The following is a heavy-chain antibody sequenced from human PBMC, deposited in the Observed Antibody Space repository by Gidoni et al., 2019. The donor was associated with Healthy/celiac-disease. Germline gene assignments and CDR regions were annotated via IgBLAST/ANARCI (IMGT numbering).Heavy chain of an antibody. CDR3: ARDLGDSSGLG. J-gene: IGHJ4*02. CDR2: ISSSGSTI. Sequence: EVQLVESGGGLVQPGGSLSLSCAASGFTFSSYEMNWVRQAPGKGLEWVSYISSSGSTIYYADSVKGRFTISRDNAKNSLYLQMNSLRAEDTAVYYCARDLGDSSGLGWGQGTLVTVSS. V-gene: IGHV3-48*03. CDR1: GFTFSSYE. D-gene: IGHD3-22*01.